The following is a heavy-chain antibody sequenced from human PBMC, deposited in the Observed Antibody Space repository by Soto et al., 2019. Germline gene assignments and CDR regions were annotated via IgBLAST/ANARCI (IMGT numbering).Heavy chain of an antibody. CDR1: GYTFTSYG. D-gene: IGHD3-10*01. CDR3: ARASWYRVWGVKGFEH. V-gene: IGHV1-18*01. J-gene: IGHJ4*02. Sequence: GASVKVSCKASGYTFTSYGISWVRQAPGQGLEWMGWISAYNGNTNYAQKLQGRVTMTTDTSTSTAHMELSSLRSDDTAVYYCARASWYRVWGVKGFEHWGQGTLVTVSS. CDR2: ISAYNGNT.